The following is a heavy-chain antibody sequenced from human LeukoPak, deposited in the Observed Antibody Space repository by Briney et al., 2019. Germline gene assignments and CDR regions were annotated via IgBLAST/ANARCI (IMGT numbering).Heavy chain of an antibody. D-gene: IGHD1-26*01. Sequence: GRSLRLSCAASGFTFSSYGMLWVRQAPGKGLEWVTLIWYDGSNKLYANSVKGRFTIARDNSKNTLYLQINSLRAEDTAVYYCARRGPSGRHYFDYWGQGTLVTVSS. CDR2: IWYDGSNK. CDR1: GFTFSSYG. J-gene: IGHJ4*02. CDR3: ARRGPSGRHYFDY. V-gene: IGHV3-33*01.